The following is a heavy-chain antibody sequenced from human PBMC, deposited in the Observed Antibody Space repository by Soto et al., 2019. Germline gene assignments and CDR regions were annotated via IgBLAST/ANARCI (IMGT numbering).Heavy chain of an antibody. V-gene: IGHV4-4*02. D-gene: IGHD2-21*02. CDR2: VYHTGDT. CDR1: GGTVASSHW. CDR3: AREIVTAGGNNYFDP. J-gene: IGHJ5*02. Sequence: QVQLQESGPRLVKPSESLSLTCGVSGGTVASSHWWSWVRQSPGRGLEWIGNVYHTGDTNFNPSPQSRVTFSVDKSDNQFSLRLTSVTAADRAVYFCAREIVTAGGNNYFDPWGPGTLVTVSS.